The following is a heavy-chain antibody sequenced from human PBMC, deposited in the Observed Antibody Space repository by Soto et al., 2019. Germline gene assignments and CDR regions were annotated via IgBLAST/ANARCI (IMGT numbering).Heavy chain of an antibody. J-gene: IGHJ3*02. CDR2: ISGSGGST. V-gene: IGHV3-23*01. Sequence: PGGSLRLSCAASGFTFSSYAMSWVRQAPGKGLEWVSAISGSGGSTYYADSVKGRFTISRDNSKNTLYLQMNSLRAEDTAVYYCAKDANFVVAASPDAFDIWGQGTMVTVSS. D-gene: IGHD2-15*01. CDR1: GFTFSSYA. CDR3: AKDANFVVAASPDAFDI.